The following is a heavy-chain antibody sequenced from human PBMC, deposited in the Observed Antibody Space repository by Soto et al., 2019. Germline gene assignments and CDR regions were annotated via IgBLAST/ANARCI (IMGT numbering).Heavy chain of an antibody. CDR3: ARGRYGEY. D-gene: IGHD3-10*01. CDR2: ISAHNGNT. J-gene: IGHJ4*02. CDR1: GYGFTTYG. Sequence: QVHLVQSGAEVKKPGASVKVSCKGSGYGFTTYGITWVRQAPGQGLEWMAWISAHNGNTNYAQKLPGRVTVTRDTSTSTAYMELRSVRSDDMAVYYCARGRYGEYWGQGALVTVSS. V-gene: IGHV1-18*03.